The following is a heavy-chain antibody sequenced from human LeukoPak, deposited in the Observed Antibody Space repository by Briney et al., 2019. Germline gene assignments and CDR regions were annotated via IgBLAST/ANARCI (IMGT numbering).Heavy chain of an antibody. Sequence: GRSLRLSCAASGFTFSSYGMHWVRQAPGKGLEWVAVISYDGSNKYYADSVKGRFTISRDNAKNSLYLQMNSLRAEDTAVYYCARDRGSITGTYLDYWGQGTLVTVSS. V-gene: IGHV3-30*03. J-gene: IGHJ4*02. CDR2: ISYDGSNK. CDR1: GFTFSSYG. D-gene: IGHD1-7*01. CDR3: ARDRGSITGTYLDY.